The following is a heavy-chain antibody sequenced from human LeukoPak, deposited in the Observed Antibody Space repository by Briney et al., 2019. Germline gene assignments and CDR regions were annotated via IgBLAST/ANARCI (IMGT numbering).Heavy chain of an antibody. V-gene: IGHV4-39*01. CDR1: GGSINNSYY. D-gene: IGHD3-10*01. CDR3: ARAKAITMVRGDRRNY. J-gene: IGHJ4*02. CDR2: IYYSGST. Sequence: PSETLSLTCTVSGGSINNSYYWGWIRQPPGKGLEWIGSIYYSGSTYYNPSLKSRVTISVDTSKNQFSLKLSSVTAADTAVYYCARAKAITMVRGDRRNYWGQGTLVTVSS.